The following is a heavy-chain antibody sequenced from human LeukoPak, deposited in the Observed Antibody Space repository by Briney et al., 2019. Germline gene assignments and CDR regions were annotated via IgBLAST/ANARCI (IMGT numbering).Heavy chain of an antibody. V-gene: IGHV4-39*01. CDR3: ARHRFYYYDSSGSDY. CDR1: GGSISSSSYY. Sequence: SETLSLTCTVSGGSISSSSYYWGWIRQPPGKGLEWIGSIFYSGSTYYNLSLKSRVTISVDTSKNQFSLKLSSVTAADTAVYYCARHRFYYYDSSGSDYWGQGTLVTVSS. CDR2: IFYSGST. D-gene: IGHD3-22*01. J-gene: IGHJ4*02.